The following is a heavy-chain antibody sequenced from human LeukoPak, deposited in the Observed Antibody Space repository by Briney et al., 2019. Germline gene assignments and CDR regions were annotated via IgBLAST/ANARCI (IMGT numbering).Heavy chain of an antibody. CDR3: ASSIAAAGTGIDY. CDR2: INHSGST. CDR1: GGSFSGYY. V-gene: IGHV4-34*01. J-gene: IGHJ4*02. D-gene: IGHD6-13*01. Sequence: SETLSLTCAVYGGSFSGYYWSWIRQPPGKGLEWIGEINHSGSTNYNPSLKSRVTISVDTSKNQFSLKLSSVTAADTAVYYCASSIAAAGTGIDYWGQGTLVTISS.